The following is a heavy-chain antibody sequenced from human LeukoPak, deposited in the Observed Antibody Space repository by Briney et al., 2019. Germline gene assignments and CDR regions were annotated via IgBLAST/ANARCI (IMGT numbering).Heavy chain of an antibody. D-gene: IGHD6-13*01. V-gene: IGHV4-39*07. Sequence: SETLSLTCTVSGGSISSSSYYWGWIRQPPGKGLEWIGSIYYSGSTYYNPSLKNRVTISVDTSKNQFSLRLSSVTAADTAVYYCARVTGYMTEDYFDYWGQGTLITVSS. CDR2: IYYSGST. CDR1: GGSISSSSYY. J-gene: IGHJ4*02. CDR3: ARVTGYMTEDYFDY.